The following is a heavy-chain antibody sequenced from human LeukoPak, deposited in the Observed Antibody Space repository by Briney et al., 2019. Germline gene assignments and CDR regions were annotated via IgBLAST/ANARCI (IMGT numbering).Heavy chain of an antibody. CDR2: IYYSGST. CDR3: ARAEDTSVRGVPYIFDY. D-gene: IGHD3-10*01. V-gene: IGHV4-59*01. CDR1: GGSIISYY. Sequence: SETLSLTCTVSGGSIISYYWSWIRQPPGKGLEWIGYIYYSGSTNYNPSLKSRVTISVDTSKNQFSLKLSSVTAADTAVYYCARAEDTSVRGVPYIFDYWGQETLVTVSS. J-gene: IGHJ4*02.